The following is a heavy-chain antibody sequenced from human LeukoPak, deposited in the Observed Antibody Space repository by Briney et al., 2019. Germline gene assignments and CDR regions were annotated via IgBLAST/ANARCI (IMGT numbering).Heavy chain of an antibody. CDR2: ISACNGNT. D-gene: IGHD6-19*01. Sequence: ASVKVSCKASGYTFTSYGISWVRQAPGQGLEWMGWISACNGNTNYAQKLQGRVTMTTDTSTSTAYMELRSLRSDDTAVYYCARNGVYSSGWFVGENYFDYWGQGTLVTVSS. J-gene: IGHJ4*02. CDR3: ARNGVYSSGWFVGENYFDY. CDR1: GYTFTSYG. V-gene: IGHV1-18*01.